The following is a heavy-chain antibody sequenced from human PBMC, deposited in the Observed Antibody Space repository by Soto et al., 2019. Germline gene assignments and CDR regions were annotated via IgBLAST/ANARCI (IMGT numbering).Heavy chain of an antibody. CDR2: ISPGADVS. J-gene: IGHJ3*01. Sequence: EVQLLESGGGLVQPGGSLRLSCEASGFTFSSFVMNWVRQAPGKGLEWVSTISPGADVSHYTDSVKGRFTISRDNSRRTLHLQMDSLRVEDAAVYFCVRRAITATTKWGAFDVWGQGTEVTVSS. CDR1: GFTFSSFV. CDR3: VRRAITATTKWGAFDV. D-gene: IGHD1-20*01. V-gene: IGHV3-23*01.